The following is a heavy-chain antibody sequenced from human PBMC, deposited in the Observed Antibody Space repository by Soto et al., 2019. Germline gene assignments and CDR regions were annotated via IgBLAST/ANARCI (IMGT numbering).Heavy chain of an antibody. V-gene: IGHV2-5*02. Sequence: QITLKESGTPLVKPTQTLTLTCTSSAFSLTTRGVGVGWIRQPPGKALECLALIYWDDDKRYRPSLQSRLSIPKDTSKNQVVLTMTNVDPVDTATYYCAHIPNYYQNDWFDPWGQGTLVSVSS. J-gene: IGHJ5*02. CDR3: AHIPNYYQNDWFDP. CDR1: AFSLTTRGVG. D-gene: IGHD3-10*01. CDR2: IYWDDDK.